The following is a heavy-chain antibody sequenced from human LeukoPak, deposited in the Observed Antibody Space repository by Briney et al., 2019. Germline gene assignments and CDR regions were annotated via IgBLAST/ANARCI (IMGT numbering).Heavy chain of an antibody. Sequence: SETLSLTCAVYGGSFSGYYWSWIRQPPGKGLEWIGEINHSGSTNYNPSLKSRVTISVDTSKNQFSPKLSSVTAADTAVYYCARGLKEVVRGVIMGFDYWGQGTLVTVSS. D-gene: IGHD3-10*01. V-gene: IGHV4-34*01. CDR2: INHSGST. J-gene: IGHJ4*02. CDR3: ARGLKEVVRGVIMGFDY. CDR1: GGSFSGYY.